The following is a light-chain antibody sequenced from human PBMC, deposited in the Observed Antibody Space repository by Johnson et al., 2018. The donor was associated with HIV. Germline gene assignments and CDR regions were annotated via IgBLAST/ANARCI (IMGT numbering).Light chain of an antibody. CDR2: DND. V-gene: IGLV1-51*01. J-gene: IGLJ1*01. Sequence: QSALTQPPSVSAAPGQTVTISCSGSSSNVGSSFVSWYQQLPHTAPKLLISDNDKRPSGIPDRFSGSKSGASATLDITGLQTGDEADYYCGTWDNSLNVYVFGTGTKVTVL. CDR3: GTWDNSLNVYV. CDR1: SSNVGSSF.